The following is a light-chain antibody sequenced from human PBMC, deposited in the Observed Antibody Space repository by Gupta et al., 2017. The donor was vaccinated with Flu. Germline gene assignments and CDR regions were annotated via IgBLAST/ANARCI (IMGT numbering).Light chain of an antibody. V-gene: IGLV2-14*01. J-gene: IGLJ1*01. CDR2: EVS. CDR3: ISYTTGNTYV. Sequence: QSALTQPASVSVSPGQSITISCTGTSSDIGDYNYVSWYQQYPGKAPKLMIYEVSNRPSGVSNRFSGSKSGNTASLPISGLQAEDEADYYCISYTTGNTYVFGSGTKVTV. CDR1: SSDIGDYNY.